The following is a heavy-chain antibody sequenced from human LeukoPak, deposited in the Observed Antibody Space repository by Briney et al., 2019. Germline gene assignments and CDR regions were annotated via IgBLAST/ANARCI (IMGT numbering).Heavy chain of an antibody. CDR1: GGSISSSSYY. D-gene: IGHD3-9*01. Sequence: SETLSLTCTVSGGSISSSSYYWGWIRQPPGKGLEWIGSIYYSGSTYYNPSLKSRVTISVDTSKNQLSLKLSSVTAADTAVYYCARCRYFARNYYYYYMDVWGKGTTVTISS. CDR3: ARCRYFARNYYYYYMDV. J-gene: IGHJ6*03. CDR2: IYYSGST. V-gene: IGHV4-39*01.